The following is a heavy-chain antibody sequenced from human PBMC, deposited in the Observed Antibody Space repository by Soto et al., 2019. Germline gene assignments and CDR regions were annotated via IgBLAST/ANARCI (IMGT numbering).Heavy chain of an antibody. J-gene: IGHJ4*02. CDR3: ARATYYYDSSGYCYYFDY. CDR2: IYYSGST. CDR1: GGSISSGGYY. D-gene: IGHD3-22*01. Sequence: SETLSLTCTVSGGSISSGGYYWSWIRQHPGKGLEWIGYIYYSGSTYYNPSLKSRVTISVDTSKNQFSLKLSSVTAADTAVYYCARATYYYDSSGYCYYFDYWGQGTLVTVSS. V-gene: IGHV4-31*03.